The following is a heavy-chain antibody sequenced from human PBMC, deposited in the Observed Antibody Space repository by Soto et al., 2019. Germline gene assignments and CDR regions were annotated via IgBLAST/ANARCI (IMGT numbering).Heavy chain of an antibody. V-gene: IGHV1-69*12. Sequence: QVQLVQSGAEVKKPGSSVKVSCKTSGGTFSSYAISWVRQAPGQGLEWMGGLIPIFDTANYAQKFQGRVKITADESTATAYMELSSLRSEDPAVYYCARHDCISTSCYYYYYYSMDVLGKGTTVTVSS. J-gene: IGHJ6*04. D-gene: IGHD2-2*01. CDR1: GGTFSSYA. CDR3: ARHDCISTSCYYYYYYSMDV. CDR2: LIPIFDTA.